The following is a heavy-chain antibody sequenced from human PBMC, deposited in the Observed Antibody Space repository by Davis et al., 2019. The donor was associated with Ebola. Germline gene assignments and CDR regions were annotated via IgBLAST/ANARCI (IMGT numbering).Heavy chain of an antibody. CDR2: ISAYNGNT. CDR1: GYTFTSYG. Sequence: ASVKVSCKASGYTFTSYGISWVRQAPGQGLEWMGWISAYNGNTNYAQKLQGRVTMTTDTSTSTAYMELRSLRSDDTAVYYCARQGPVPRNVNGAFDIWGQGTMVTVSS. D-gene: IGHD2-2*01. J-gene: IGHJ3*02. CDR3: ARQGPVPRNVNGAFDI. V-gene: IGHV1-18*01.